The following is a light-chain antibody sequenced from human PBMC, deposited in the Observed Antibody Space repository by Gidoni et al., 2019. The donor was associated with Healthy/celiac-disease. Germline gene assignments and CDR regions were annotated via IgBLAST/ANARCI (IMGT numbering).Light chain of an antibody. V-gene: IGLV3-1*01. CDR2: QDS. Sequence: SYELTQPPSVSVSPGQTASITCSGDKLGDKYACWYQQKPGQSPVLVIYQDSKRPSGFPERFSGSNSGNTATLTISGTQAMDEADYYCQAWDSSTVVFGGGTKLXXX. CDR3: QAWDSSTVV. CDR1: KLGDKY. J-gene: IGLJ2*01.